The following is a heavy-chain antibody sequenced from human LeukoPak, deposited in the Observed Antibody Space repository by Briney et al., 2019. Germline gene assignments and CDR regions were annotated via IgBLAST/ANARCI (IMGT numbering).Heavy chain of an antibody. Sequence: PSHTLSLTCTVAAASISSYYWSWSPHPPRKGLEWRGYIYYSGSTNYNPSLKSRVTISVDTSKNQFSLKLSSVTAADTAVYYCARGCSTSCPVDYWGQGTLVTVSS. CDR3: ARGCSTSCPVDY. J-gene: IGHJ4*02. V-gene: IGHV4-59*07. CDR1: AASISSYY. CDR2: IYYSGST. D-gene: IGHD2-2*01.